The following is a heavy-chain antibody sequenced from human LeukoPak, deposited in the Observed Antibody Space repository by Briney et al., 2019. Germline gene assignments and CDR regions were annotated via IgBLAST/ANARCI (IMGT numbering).Heavy chain of an antibody. J-gene: IGHJ6*03. CDR1: GFMFSRLG. Sequence: GGSLRLSCTASGFMFSRLGMQWVRQAPGEGLEWVAMIWHDGSVEEYADSVKGRFTISRDNSQNTLYLQMNSLRDDDTAVYYCAKEGDQFRGYLDAWGKGTTVTVS. CDR3: AKEGDQFRGYLDA. D-gene: IGHD3-16*01. V-gene: IGHV3-33*06. CDR2: IWHDGSVE.